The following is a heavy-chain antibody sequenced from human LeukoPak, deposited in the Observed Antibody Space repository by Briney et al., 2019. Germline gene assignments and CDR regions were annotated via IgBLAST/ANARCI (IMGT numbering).Heavy chain of an antibody. Sequence: SSETLSLTCAVSGGSISSSNWWSWVRQPPGKGLEWIGEIYHSGSTNYNPSLKSRVTISVDKSKNQFSLKLSSVTAADTAVYYCARTRYSSSWYALIHFDYWGQGTLVTVAS. CDR2: IYHSGST. CDR3: ARTRYSSSWYALIHFDY. J-gene: IGHJ4*02. D-gene: IGHD6-13*01. V-gene: IGHV4-4*02. CDR1: GGSISSSNW.